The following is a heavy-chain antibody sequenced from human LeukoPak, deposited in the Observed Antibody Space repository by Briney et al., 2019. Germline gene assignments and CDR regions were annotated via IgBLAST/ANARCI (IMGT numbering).Heavy chain of an antibody. CDR1: GGTFSSYA. D-gene: IGHD3-10*01. V-gene: IGHV1-69*06. Sequence: VASVKVSCKASGGTFSSYAISWVRQAPGQGLEWMGGIIPIFGTANYAQKFQGRVTITADKSTSTAYMELSSLRSEDTAVYYCARGGYYGLGNDFRFDPWGQGTLVTVSS. J-gene: IGHJ5*02. CDR2: IIPIFGTA. CDR3: ARGGYYGLGNDFRFDP.